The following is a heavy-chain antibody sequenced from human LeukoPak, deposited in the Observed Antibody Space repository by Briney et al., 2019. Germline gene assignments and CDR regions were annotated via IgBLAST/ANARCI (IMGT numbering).Heavy chain of an antibody. D-gene: IGHD3-10*01. CDR3: ARADGSGSYGSHYYYYGMDV. CDR2: IIPIFGTA. Sequence: ASVKVSCKASGGTFSSYAISWVRQAPGQGLEWMGGIIPIFGTANYAQKFQGRVTITADESTSKAYMELSSLRSEDTAVYYCARADGSGSYGSHYYYYGMDVWGKGTTVTVSS. CDR1: GGTFSSYA. V-gene: IGHV1-69*01. J-gene: IGHJ6*04.